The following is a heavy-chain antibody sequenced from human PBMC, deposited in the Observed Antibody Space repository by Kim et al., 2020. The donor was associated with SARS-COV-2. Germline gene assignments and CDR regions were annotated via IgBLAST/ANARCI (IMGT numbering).Heavy chain of an antibody. D-gene: IGHD3-10*01. Sequence: YAQKFQGRVTMTRNTSISTGYMELSSLRSEDTAVYYCARGDYYGSGSKDYWGQGTLVTVSS. J-gene: IGHJ4*02. CDR3: ARGDYYGSGSKDY. V-gene: IGHV1-8*01.